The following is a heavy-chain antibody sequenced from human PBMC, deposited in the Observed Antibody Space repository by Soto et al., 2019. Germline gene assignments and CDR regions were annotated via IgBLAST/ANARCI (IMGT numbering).Heavy chain of an antibody. V-gene: IGHV4-30-2*01. Sequence: SETLSLTCAVSGGPISSGGYSWSWIRQPPGKGLEWIGYIYHSGSTYYNPSLKSRITISVDTSKNQFSLKLSSVSALVTAVYYCARVYGLGAFDIWGQGTMVTVSS. D-gene: IGHD4-17*01. J-gene: IGHJ3*02. CDR2: IYHSGST. CDR3: ARVYGLGAFDI. CDR1: GGPISSGGYS.